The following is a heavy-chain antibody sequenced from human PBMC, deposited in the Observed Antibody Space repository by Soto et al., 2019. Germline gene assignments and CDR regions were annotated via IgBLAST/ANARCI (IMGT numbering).Heavy chain of an antibody. CDR1: GYTFTSYD. J-gene: IGHJ4*02. CDR3: ARTLYGANVDY. Sequence: QVQLVQSGAEVKKPGASVKVSCKASGYTFTSYDINWVRQATGQGLEWMGWMNPNSGNTGYAQKFQGRXTXTXXNSISTAYMELSSLRSEDTAVYYCARTLYGANVDYWGQGTLVTVSS. V-gene: IGHV1-8*01. CDR2: MNPNSGNT. D-gene: IGHD4-17*01.